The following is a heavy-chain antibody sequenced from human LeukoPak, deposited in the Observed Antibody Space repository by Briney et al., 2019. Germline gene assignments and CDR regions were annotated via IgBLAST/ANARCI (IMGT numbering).Heavy chain of an antibody. CDR3: ARHDGSGYDSFDY. V-gene: IGHV5-10-1*01. D-gene: IGHD5-12*01. CDR1: GYIFTSYW. CDR2: IDPSDSYT. Sequence: GESLKISCKGSGYIFTSYWISWVRQMPGKGLEWMGRIDPSDSYTNYSPSFQGHVTISADKSISTAYLQWSSLKASDTAMYYCARHDGSGYDSFDYWGQGTLVTVSS. J-gene: IGHJ4*02.